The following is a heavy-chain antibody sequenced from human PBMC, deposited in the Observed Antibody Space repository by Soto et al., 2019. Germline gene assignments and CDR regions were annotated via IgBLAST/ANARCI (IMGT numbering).Heavy chain of an antibody. CDR3: ARGGNTNWRYFDY. CDR2: TRNRANRHTT. J-gene: IGHJ4*02. D-gene: IGHD1-1*01. Sequence: EVQLVESGGGLVQPGGSLRLSCAASGFTLSDYYMVWLRQAPGEGLEWVGRTRNRANRHTTEYAASVKGRFTISRDDSSNSLYLQINSLKTEDTAVYYCARGGNTNWRYFDYWGQGTLVTVSS. V-gene: IGHV3-72*01. CDR1: GFTLSDYY.